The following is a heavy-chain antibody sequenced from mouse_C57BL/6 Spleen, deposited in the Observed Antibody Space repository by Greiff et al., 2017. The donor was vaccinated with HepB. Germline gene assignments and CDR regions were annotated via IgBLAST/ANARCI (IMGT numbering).Heavy chain of an antibody. J-gene: IGHJ4*01. CDR1: GFSLTSYG. V-gene: IGHV2-5*01. CDR2: IWRGGST. D-gene: IGHD1-1*01. Sequence: VQLQQSGPGLVQPSQSLSITCTVSGFSLTSYGVHWVRQSPGKGLEWLGVIWRGGSTDYNAAFMSRLSITKDNSKSQVFFKMNSLQADDTAIYYCAKNSLITTVVATGYLDYWGQGTSVTVSS. CDR3: AKNSLITTVVATGYLDY.